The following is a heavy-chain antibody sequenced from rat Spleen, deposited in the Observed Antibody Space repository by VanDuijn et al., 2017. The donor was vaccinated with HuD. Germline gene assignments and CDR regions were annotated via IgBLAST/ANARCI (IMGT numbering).Heavy chain of an antibody. V-gene: IGHV3-1*01. J-gene: IGHJ2*01. CDR3: TREXXWEPLXX. CDR2: INYSGFT. CDR1: DYSITSDY. D-gene: IGHD5-1*01. Sequence: EVQLQESGPGLVKPSQSLSLTCSVTDYSITSDYWGWVRKFPGNKMEWIGHINYSGFTSYNPSLKSRFSITRDTSKKQFFLELNSVVXEDXXXYXXTREXXWEPLXXWGQGLXXTVSS.